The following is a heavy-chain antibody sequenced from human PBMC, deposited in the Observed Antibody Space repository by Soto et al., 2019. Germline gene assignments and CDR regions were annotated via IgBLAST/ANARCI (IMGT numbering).Heavy chain of an antibody. CDR2: ISSNGGST. Sequence: GGSLRLSCSASGFTSSSYAMRWVRQAPGKGLEYVSAISSNGGSTYYADSVKGRFTISRDNSKNTLYLQMSSLRAEDTAVYYCVKDPHYDILTGYPMDVWGQGTTVTVSS. V-gene: IGHV3-64D*06. D-gene: IGHD3-9*01. J-gene: IGHJ6*02. CDR3: VKDPHYDILTGYPMDV. CDR1: GFTSSSYA.